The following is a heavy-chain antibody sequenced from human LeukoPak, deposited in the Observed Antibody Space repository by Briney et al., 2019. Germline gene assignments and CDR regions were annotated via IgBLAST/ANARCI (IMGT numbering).Heavy chain of an antibody. CDR3: ARDQYYDFWSGYPRYYYYYGMDV. CDR2: ISGSGGST. D-gene: IGHD3-3*01. J-gene: IGHJ6*02. CDR1: GITFSSYA. Sequence: GGSLRLSCAASGITFSSYAMTWVRQPPGKGLEWVSSISGSGGSTYYADSVKGRATISRDNSKNTLYLQMNSLRAEDTAVYYCARDQYYDFWSGYPRYYYYYGMDVWGQGTTVTVSS. V-gene: IGHV3-23*01.